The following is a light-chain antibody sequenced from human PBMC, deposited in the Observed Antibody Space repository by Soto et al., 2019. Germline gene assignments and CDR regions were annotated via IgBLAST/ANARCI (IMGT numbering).Light chain of an antibody. CDR3: QQRSFRPIT. CDR2: DAS. J-gene: IGKJ3*01. CDR1: HSVISY. V-gene: IGKV3-11*01. Sequence: EIMLTKSPGPLSLSSGERATLSCRASHSVISYVAWYQQKPCQAPRLLIYDASNSATGIPARFSGSGSGTDFTLTISSLEPEDFAVYCYQQRSFRPITFGPGTRVEIK.